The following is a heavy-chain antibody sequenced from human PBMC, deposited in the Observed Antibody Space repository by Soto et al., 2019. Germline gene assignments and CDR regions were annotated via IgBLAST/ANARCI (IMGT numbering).Heavy chain of an antibody. V-gene: IGHV1-69*01. J-gene: IGHJ4*02. CDR3: ARVRADDDVWGGQSSFDY. CDR2: LLPIFGTA. CDR1: GGTFSSYA. D-gene: IGHD3-16*01. Sequence: QVQLVQSGAEVKKPGSSVKVSRKASGGTFSSYAISWVRQAPGQGLEWMGGLLPIFGTANYAQKFQGRVTITADEATSTAYMELSSLRSEDTAVYYWARVRADDDVWGGQSSFDYWGQGPLVTVSS.